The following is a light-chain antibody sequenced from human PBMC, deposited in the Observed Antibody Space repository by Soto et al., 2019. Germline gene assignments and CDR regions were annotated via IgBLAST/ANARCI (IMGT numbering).Light chain of an antibody. CDR3: QQYNNWPPFT. CDR1: QSVSVN. CDR2: DTS. Sequence: EIVMTQSPDTLSVSPGERATLSCRASQSVSVNLAWYQQKPGQAPRLLIYDTSTRATGIPARFSGSGSGTEFTLTISSLQSEDFAVYYCQQYNNWPPFTFGQGTRLEI. V-gene: IGKV3-15*01. J-gene: IGKJ5*01.